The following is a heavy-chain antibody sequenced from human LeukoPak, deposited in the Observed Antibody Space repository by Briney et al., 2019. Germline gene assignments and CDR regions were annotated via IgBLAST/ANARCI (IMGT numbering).Heavy chain of an antibody. CDR1: GFTFSDAW. V-gene: IGHV3-15*01. D-gene: IGHD5-18*01. CDR2: IKSKTDGGTT. J-gene: IGHJ4*02. Sequence: GGSLRLSCAAPGFTFSDAWMNWVRQAPGKGLEWVGRIKSKTDGGTTDYAAPVKGRFTVSRDDSTNTLYLQMNSLQTEDTAVYYCTADITWKQILGYWGQGTLVTVSS. CDR3: TADITWKQILGY.